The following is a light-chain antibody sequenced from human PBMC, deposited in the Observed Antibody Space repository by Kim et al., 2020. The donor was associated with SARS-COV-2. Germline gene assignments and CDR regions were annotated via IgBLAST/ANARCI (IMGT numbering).Light chain of an antibody. J-gene: IGKJ4*01. CDR2: AAS. Sequence: DIQMTQSPSSLSASVGDSVTIACRASQNIDTFLNWYQQKVGKAPKLLINAASSLQGVDPSRFSGGGSGTYFTLTISNLQPGDYATYFCQQSYSAPYTFGGGTKVDIK. CDR1: QNIDTF. V-gene: IGKV1-39*01. CDR3: QQSYSAPYT.